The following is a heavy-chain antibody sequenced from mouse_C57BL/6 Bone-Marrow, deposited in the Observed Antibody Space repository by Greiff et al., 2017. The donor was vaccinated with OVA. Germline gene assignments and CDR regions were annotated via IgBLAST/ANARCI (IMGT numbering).Heavy chain of an antibody. CDR1: GFTFSDAW. Sequence: EVKVEESGGGLVQPGGSMKLSCAASGFTFSDAWMDWVRQSPEKGLEWVAEIRKKANNHATYYAESVKGRFTISKDDSKSSVYLQMNSLRAEDAGIYYCTRKVVAEYFDYWGQGTTLTVSS. CDR2: IRKKANNHAT. J-gene: IGHJ2*01. CDR3: TRKVVAEYFDY. V-gene: IGHV6-6*01. D-gene: IGHD1-1*01.